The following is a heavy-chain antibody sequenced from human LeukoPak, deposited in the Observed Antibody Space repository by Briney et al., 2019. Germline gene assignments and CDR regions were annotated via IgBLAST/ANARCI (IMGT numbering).Heavy chain of an antibody. CDR2: INPNNGDT. V-gene: IGHV1-18*04. D-gene: IGHD3-3*02. CDR3: ARPVWDPFLEWFYYFDY. J-gene: IGHJ4*02. CDR1: GYTFTGYY. Sequence: GASVKVSCKASGYTFTGYYMHWVRQAPGQGLEWMGWINPNNGDTHYAQKLQGRVTMTTDTSTTTAYMELRSLRSDDTAIYYCARPVWDPFLEWFYYFDYWGQGTLVTVSS.